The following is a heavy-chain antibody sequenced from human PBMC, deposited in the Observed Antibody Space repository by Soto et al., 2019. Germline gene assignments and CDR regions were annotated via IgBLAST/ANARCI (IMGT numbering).Heavy chain of an antibody. CDR2: INPNSGGT. Sequence: ASVKVSCKASGYTFTGYYMHWVRQAPGQGLEWMGWINPNSGGTNYAQKFQGWVTMSVDTSKNLVSLKMGSVTTADTGVYYCARDRIWGEQQRQNYYYGMDVWGQGTTVTVSS. D-gene: IGHD7-27*01. CDR1: GYTFTGYY. CDR3: ARDRIWGEQQRQNYYYGMDV. J-gene: IGHJ6*02. V-gene: IGHV1-2*04.